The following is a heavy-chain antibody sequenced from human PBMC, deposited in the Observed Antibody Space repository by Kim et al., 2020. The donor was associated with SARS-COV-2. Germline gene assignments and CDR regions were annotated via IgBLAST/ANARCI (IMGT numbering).Heavy chain of an antibody. CDR2: INSDGSST. CDR3: AREEIAARGRANYFDY. Sequence: GGSLRLSCAASGFTFSSYWMHWVRQAPGKGLVWVSRINSDGSSTSYADSVKGRFTISRDNAKNTLYLQMNSLRAEDTAVYYCAREEIAARGRANYFDYWGQGTLVTVSS. J-gene: IGHJ4*02. CDR1: GFTFSSYW. V-gene: IGHV3-74*01. D-gene: IGHD6-6*01.